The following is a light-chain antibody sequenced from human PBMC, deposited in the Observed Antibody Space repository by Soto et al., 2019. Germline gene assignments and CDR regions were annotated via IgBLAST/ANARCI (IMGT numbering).Light chain of an antibody. CDR3: QQYNVWPLT. CDR1: QSVSSN. CDR2: VAS. V-gene: IGKV3-15*01. Sequence: EIVMTQSPATLSVSPGERATLSCRASQSVSSNLAWYQQKPGQTPKLLIYVASTRATGIPARFSGSGSGTEFTLTNSSPQSEDFAVYYCQQYNVWPLTFGGGTKVEFK. J-gene: IGKJ4*01.